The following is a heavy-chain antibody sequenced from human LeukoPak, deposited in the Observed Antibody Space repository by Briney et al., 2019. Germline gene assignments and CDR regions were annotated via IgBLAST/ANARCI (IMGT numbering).Heavy chain of an antibody. CDR1: GDSISGFY. Sequence: SETLSLTCTVSGDSISGFYWSWIRQTPGRGLQWIACIHSSGTTIYNPSLKSRVTMSVDTSKNQFSLGLTSVTAADTAVYFCARGYFDSGHSSNPFDYWGQGALVALSS. CDR2: IHSSGTT. J-gene: IGHJ4*02. V-gene: IGHV4-4*09. D-gene: IGHD3-22*01. CDR3: ARGYFDSGHSSNPFDY.